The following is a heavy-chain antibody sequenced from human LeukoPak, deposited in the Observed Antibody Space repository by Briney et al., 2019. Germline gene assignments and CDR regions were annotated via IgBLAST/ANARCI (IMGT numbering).Heavy chain of an antibody. CDR1: GGSISSSSYY. V-gene: IGHV4-39*07. CDR3: ARVYGDPNYYYYYMDV. D-gene: IGHD4-17*01. J-gene: IGHJ6*03. CDR2: IYYSGST. Sequence: SETLSLTCTVSGGSISSSSYYWGWIRQPPGKGLEWIGSIYYSGSTYYTPSLKSRVTISVDTSKNQFSLKLSSVTAADTAVYYCARVYGDPNYYYYYMDVWGKGTTVTVSS.